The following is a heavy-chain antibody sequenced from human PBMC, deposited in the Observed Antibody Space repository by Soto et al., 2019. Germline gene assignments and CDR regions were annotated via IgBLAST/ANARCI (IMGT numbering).Heavy chain of an antibody. J-gene: IGHJ4*02. Sequence: PGGSLRLSCAASGFTFSTYAMNWVRQAPGKALEWVSGISGSGDSTYYADSVKGRFTVSRDNSKNTLYLQMNSLRAEDTAVFYCAKERSSGWSLDFWGQGTLVTVSS. CDR3: AKERSSGWSLDF. D-gene: IGHD6-19*01. CDR1: GFTFSTYA. V-gene: IGHV3-23*01. CDR2: ISGSGDST.